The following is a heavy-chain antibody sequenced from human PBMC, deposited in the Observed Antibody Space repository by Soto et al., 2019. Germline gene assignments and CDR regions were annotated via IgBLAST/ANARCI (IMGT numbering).Heavy chain of an antibody. J-gene: IGHJ4*02. V-gene: IGHV3-21*01. Sequence: EVQLVESGGGLVKPGGSLRLSCAASGFTFSSYSMNWVRQDPGKGLEWVSSISSSSSYIYYADSVKGRFTISRDNAKNSLYLQMNSLRAEDTAVYYCARVGGQLAPGFDYWGQGTLVTVSS. CDR3: ARVGGQLAPGFDY. CDR1: GFTFSSYS. D-gene: IGHD6-6*01. CDR2: ISSSSSYI.